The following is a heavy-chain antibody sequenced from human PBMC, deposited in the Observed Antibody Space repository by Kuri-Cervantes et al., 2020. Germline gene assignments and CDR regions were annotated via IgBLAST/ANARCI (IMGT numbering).Heavy chain of an antibody. CDR2: IYYSGST. CDR1: GGSISSSSYY. Sequence: SETLSLTCTVSGGSISSSSYYWGWIRQPPGKGLEWIGSIYYSGSTYYNPSLKSRVTISVDTSKNQFSLKLSSVTAADTAVYYCASRDGYNNRDWYFDLWGRGTLVTVSS. D-gene: IGHD5-24*01. CDR3: ASRDGYNNRDWYFDL. J-gene: IGHJ2*01. V-gene: IGHV4-39*01.